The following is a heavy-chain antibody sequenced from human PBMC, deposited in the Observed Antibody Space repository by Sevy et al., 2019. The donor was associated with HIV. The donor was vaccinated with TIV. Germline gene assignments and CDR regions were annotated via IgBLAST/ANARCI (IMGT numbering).Heavy chain of an antibody. CDR1: GGSISSYY. Sequence: SETLSLTCTVSGGSISSYYWSWIRQPPGKGLEWIGYIYYSGSTNYNPSLKSRVTISVDTSKNQFSLKLSSVTAADTAVYYCARGGRPKYIYGLDYWGQGTLVTVSS. CDR3: ARGGRPKYIYGLDY. J-gene: IGHJ4*02. CDR2: IYYSGST. D-gene: IGHD5-18*01. V-gene: IGHV4-59*01.